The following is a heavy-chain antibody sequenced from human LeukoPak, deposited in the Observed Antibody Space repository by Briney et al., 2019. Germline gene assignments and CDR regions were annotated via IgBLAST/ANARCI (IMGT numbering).Heavy chain of an antibody. CDR1: GSTFSDYY. Sequence: PGGSLRLSCAASGSTFSDYYMSWIRQAPGKGLEWVSYISSSGSTIYYADSVKGRFTISRDNAKNSLYLQMNSLRAEDTAVYYCARSGTLWNHPLFDYWGQGTLVTVSS. CDR2: ISSSGSTI. D-gene: IGHD1-14*01. V-gene: IGHV3-11*01. CDR3: ARSGTLWNHPLFDY. J-gene: IGHJ4*02.